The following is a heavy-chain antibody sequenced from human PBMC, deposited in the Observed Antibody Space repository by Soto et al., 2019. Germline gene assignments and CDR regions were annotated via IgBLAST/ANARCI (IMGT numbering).Heavy chain of an antibody. J-gene: IGHJ6*02. V-gene: IGHV1-3*01. D-gene: IGHD5-18*01. CDR2: INAGNGNT. CDR3: AREAAMVTYYYYYGMDV. Sequence: ASVKVSCKASGYTFTSYAMHLVRQAPGQRLEWMGWINAGNGNTKYSQKFQGRVTITRDTSASTAYIELSSLRSEDTAVYYCAREAAMVTYYYYYGMDVWGQGTTVTVSS. CDR1: GYTFTSYA.